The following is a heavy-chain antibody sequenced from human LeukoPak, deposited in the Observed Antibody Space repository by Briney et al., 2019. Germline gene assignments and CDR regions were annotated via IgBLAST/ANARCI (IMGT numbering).Heavy chain of an antibody. CDR3: ARATTFYYDSSGYYYPPMPPDY. Sequence: MSSETLSPTCAVYGGSFSGYYWSWIRQPPGKGLEWIGEINHSGSTNYNPSLKSRVTTSVDTSKNQFSLKLSSVTAADTAVYYCARATTFYYDSSGYYYPPMPPDYWGQGTLVTVSS. CDR1: GGSFSGYY. V-gene: IGHV4-34*01. J-gene: IGHJ4*02. D-gene: IGHD3-22*01. CDR2: INHSGST.